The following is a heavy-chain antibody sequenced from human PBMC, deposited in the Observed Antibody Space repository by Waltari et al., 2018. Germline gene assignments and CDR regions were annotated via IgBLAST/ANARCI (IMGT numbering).Heavy chain of an antibody. V-gene: IGHV3-48*01. D-gene: IGHD3-10*01. J-gene: IGHJ6*02. Sequence: EVRLVESGVGLIQPGESLRRSCPASRCTFTAYRMNWARQAPGKGLEWVSYISSSSSTIYYADSGKGRFTISRDNAKNSLYLQMNSLRAEDTAVYYCAVLTGFRELPFSHGMDVWGQGTTVTVSS. CDR3: AVLTGFRELPFSHGMDV. CDR2: ISSSSSTI. CDR1: RCTFTAYR.